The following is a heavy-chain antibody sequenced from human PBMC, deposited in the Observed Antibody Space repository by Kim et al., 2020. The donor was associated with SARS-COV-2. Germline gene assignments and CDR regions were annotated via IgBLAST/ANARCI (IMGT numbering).Heavy chain of an antibody. CDR3: ARHALDIVVEGGGMDV. CDR1: GGSISSSSYY. J-gene: IGHJ6*02. Sequence: SETLSLTCTVSGGSISSSSYYWGWIRQPPGKGLEWIGSIYYSGSTYYNPSLKSRVTISVDTSKNQFSLKLSSVTAADTAVYYCARHALDIVVEGGGMDVWGQGTTVTVSS. CDR2: IYYSGST. D-gene: IGHD2-15*01. V-gene: IGHV4-39*01.